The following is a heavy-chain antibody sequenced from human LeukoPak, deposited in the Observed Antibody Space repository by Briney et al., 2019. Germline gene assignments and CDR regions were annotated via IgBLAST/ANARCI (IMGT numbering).Heavy chain of an antibody. CDR3: ARDANKKNYFDC. CDR2: INPNSGGT. CDR1: GYTFTGYY. Sequence: ASVKVSCKASGYTFTGYYMHWVRQAPGQGLEWMGWINPNSGGTNYAQKFQGRVTMTRDTSISTAYMELSRLRSDDTAVYYCARDANKKNYFDCWGQGTLVTVSS. V-gene: IGHV1-2*02. J-gene: IGHJ4*02. D-gene: IGHD2/OR15-2a*01.